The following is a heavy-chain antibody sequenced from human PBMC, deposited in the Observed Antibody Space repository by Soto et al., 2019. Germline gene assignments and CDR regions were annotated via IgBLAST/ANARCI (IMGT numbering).Heavy chain of an antibody. Sequence: PVGSLRLSCAASGFPFDTSAMIWVRQAPGKGPEWLSLISGGGDLAYYAESVKGRFTSSRDNSKNTLYLQMTFLRVDGTAVYYCAKYSGDFPVYNGLNVWGQGTTVTVSS. V-gene: IGHV3-23*01. J-gene: IGHJ6*02. CDR1: GFPFDTSA. CDR3: AKYSGDFPVYNGLNV. D-gene: IGHD1-26*01. CDR2: ISGGGDLA.